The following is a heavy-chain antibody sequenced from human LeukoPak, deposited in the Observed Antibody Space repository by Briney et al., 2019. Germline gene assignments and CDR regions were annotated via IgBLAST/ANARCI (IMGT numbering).Heavy chain of an antibody. J-gene: IGHJ5*02. D-gene: IGHD6-19*01. CDR1: GFIFNNYA. CDR2: ISYDGSNK. V-gene: IGHV3-30*14. Sequence: GGSLRLSCAASGFIFNNYAMHWVRQAPGKGLEWVAVISYDGSNKYYADSVKGRFTISRDNSKNTLYLQMNSLRAEDTAVYYCARGLYSSGGLDPWGQGALVTVSS. CDR3: ARGLYSSGGLDP.